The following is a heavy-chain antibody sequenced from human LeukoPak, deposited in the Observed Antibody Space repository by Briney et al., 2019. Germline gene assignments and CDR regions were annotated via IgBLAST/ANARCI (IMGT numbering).Heavy chain of an antibody. Sequence: GGSLRLSCAASGFTVSSNYMSWVRQAPGKGLEWVSVIYSGGSTYYADSVKGRFTISRDNSKNTLYLQMSSLRAEDTAVYYCAREAPYYYDSSGYFDYWGQGTLVTVSS. CDR2: IYSGGST. CDR3: AREAPYYYDSSGYFDY. V-gene: IGHV3-53*01. J-gene: IGHJ4*02. CDR1: GFTVSSNY. D-gene: IGHD3-22*01.